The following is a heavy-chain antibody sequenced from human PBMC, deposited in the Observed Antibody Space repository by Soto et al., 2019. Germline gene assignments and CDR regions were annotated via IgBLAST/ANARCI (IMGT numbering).Heavy chain of an antibody. V-gene: IGHV3-30*18. J-gene: IGHJ4*02. CDR1: GFTFSSYG. D-gene: IGHD3-10*01. CDR2: ISYDGSNK. CDR3: AKDTYYYGSGSPPKDY. Sequence: QVQLVESGGGVVQPGRSLRLSCAASGFTFSSYGMHWVRQAPGKGLEWVAVISYDGSNKYYADSVKGRFTISRDNSKNTLYLQMNSLRAEDTAVYYCAKDTYYYGSGSPPKDYWGQGTLVTVSS.